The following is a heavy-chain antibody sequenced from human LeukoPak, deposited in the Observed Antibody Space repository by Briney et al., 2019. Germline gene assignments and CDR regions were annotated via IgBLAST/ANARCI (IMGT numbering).Heavy chain of an antibody. CDR1: GGSISSYY. CDR3: ARLKSGYYYMDV. Sequence: SETLSLTCTVSGGSISSYYWGWLRQPAGKGLEWIGRIYTSGSTNYNPSLKSRATMSVDTSKNQFSLKLSSVTAADTAVYYCARLKSGYYYMDVWGKGTTVTVSS. J-gene: IGHJ6*03. D-gene: IGHD3-3*01. CDR2: IYTSGST. V-gene: IGHV4-4*07.